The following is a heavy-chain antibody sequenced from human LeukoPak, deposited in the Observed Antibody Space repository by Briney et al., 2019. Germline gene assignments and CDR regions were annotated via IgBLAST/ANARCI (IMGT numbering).Heavy chain of an antibody. V-gene: IGHV1-18*04. CDR2: VDPVNGKT. D-gene: IGHD5-18*01. J-gene: IGHJ3*02. CDR1: GYTFTESG. CDR3: ARVRRYSYGPENDAFDI. Sequence: ASLKVSCKTSGYTFTESGISWLRQAPGQRPEWMGWVDPVNGKTNYAQKFRGRVTMTTDTSTSTAYMELRSLTSDDTAVYYCARVRRYSYGPENDAFDIWGQGTMVTVSS.